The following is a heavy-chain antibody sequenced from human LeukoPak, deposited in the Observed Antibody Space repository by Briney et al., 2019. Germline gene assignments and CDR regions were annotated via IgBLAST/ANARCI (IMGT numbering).Heavy chain of an antibody. CDR2: INPNSGAT. V-gene: IGHV1-2*02. CDR3: AREVLQSNGRFPLDY. D-gene: IGHD2-8*01. CDR1: GYSFTVYQ. Sequence: ASVKVSCRSSGYSFTVYQMHWVRQAPGQGLEWRGWINPNSGATNYPQKFQGRVTMTGDTSINTAYMELSRLTSDDTAVYYCAREVLQSNGRFPLDYWGQGTLVTVSS. J-gene: IGHJ4*02.